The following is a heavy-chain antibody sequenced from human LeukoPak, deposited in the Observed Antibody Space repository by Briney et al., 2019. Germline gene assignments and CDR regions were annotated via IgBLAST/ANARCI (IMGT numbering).Heavy chain of an antibody. CDR1: GDSISTYY. Sequence: SETLSLTCTVSGDSISTYYWSWLRQPPGKGLEWIGYIYNSGRTNYNPSLESRVTISVDTSKNQFSLKLNSVTAADTAVYYCVRERNCSGASCLDGFDIWGQGTMVTVSS. CDR3: VRERNCSGASCLDGFDI. V-gene: IGHV4-59*01. D-gene: IGHD2-15*01. CDR2: IYNSGRT. J-gene: IGHJ3*02.